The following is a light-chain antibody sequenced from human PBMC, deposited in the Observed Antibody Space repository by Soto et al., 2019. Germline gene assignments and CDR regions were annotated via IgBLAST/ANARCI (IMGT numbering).Light chain of an antibody. CDR1: QSISSW. J-gene: IGKJ4*01. V-gene: IGKV1-12*01. CDR2: HAS. Sequence: NQLTQSPSSPSASVGGRVTLTCRASQSISSWLAWYQQKPGQAPKLLIYHASSRHTGIPSRFSGTGSGTDFTLTISSLQPEDFAMYYCQHDNTFPVTFGRGTKVDIK. CDR3: QHDNTFPVT.